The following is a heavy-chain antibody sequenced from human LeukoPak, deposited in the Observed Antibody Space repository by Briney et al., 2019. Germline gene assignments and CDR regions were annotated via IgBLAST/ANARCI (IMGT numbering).Heavy chain of an antibody. J-gene: IGHJ4*02. D-gene: IGHD5-24*01. Sequence: SVKVSCKASGYTFTSYGISWVRQAPGQGLEWMGGIIPIFGTANYAQKFQGRVTITADESTSTAYMELSSLRSEDTAVYYCARTTRWLQFGAYYFDYWGQGTLVTVSS. CDR2: IIPIFGTA. CDR3: ARTTRWLQFGAYYFDY. CDR1: GYTFTSYG. V-gene: IGHV1-69*13.